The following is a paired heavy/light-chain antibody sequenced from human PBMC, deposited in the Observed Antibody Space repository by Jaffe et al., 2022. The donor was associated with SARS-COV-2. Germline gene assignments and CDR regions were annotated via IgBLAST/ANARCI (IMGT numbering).Light chain of an antibody. J-gene: IGLJ1*01. CDR1: SSNIGSNT. CDR3: AAWDHSLESYV. Sequence: QSVLTQPPSASGTPGQRVTISCSGSSSNIGSNTVNWYQQLPGTAPKLLIYSSNQRPSGVPDRFSGSKSGTSASLAISGLQSEDEADYHCAAWDHSLESYVFGTGTKVTVL. V-gene: IGLV1-44*01. CDR2: SSN.
Heavy chain of an antibody. CDR1: GASISSGSYY. CDR2: ILSGST. CDR3: ARRPRRDGYNLIFDVFDM. D-gene: IGHD5-12*01. J-gene: IGHJ3*02. Sequence: QLQLQESGPGLVRPSETLSLTCTVSGASISSGSYYWGWIRQPSGEGLEWIGSILSGSTYYNPSLKSRVAISVDTSKNQVSLKMTSVTAADTAVYYCARRPRRDGYNLIFDVFDMWGQGTMVTVSS. V-gene: IGHV4-39*01.